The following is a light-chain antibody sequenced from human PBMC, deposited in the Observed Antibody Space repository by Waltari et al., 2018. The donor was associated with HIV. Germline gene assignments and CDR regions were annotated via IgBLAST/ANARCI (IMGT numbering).Light chain of an antibody. CDR3: QQSYRIPLT. J-gene: IGKJ4*01. CDR1: QSISTY. V-gene: IGKV1-39*01. Sequence: DIQMTQSPSSLSASVGDRVTITCRTSQSISTYLNWYQQKPGKAPELLIYGAFSLQSGFPSGFSGSGSGTDFTLTITSLQPEDFATYFCQQSYRIPLTFGGGTKVEL. CDR2: GAF.